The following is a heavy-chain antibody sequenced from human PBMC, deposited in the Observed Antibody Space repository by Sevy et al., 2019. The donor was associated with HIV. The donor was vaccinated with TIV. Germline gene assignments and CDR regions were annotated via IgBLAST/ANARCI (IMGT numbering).Heavy chain of an antibody. CDR3: ALERLSSNVAEYFQN. J-gene: IGHJ1*01. V-gene: IGHV3-30-3*01. D-gene: IGHD1-1*01. CDR1: GFTFSDYS. Sequence: GGSLRLSCAASGFTFSDYSMHWVRQAPGKGLEWVATISYDGSNKHYADSVKGRFTLSRENSKNSLFLQMNSLRAEETAVYYCALERLSSNVAEYFQNWGQGTLVTVSS. CDR2: ISYDGSNK.